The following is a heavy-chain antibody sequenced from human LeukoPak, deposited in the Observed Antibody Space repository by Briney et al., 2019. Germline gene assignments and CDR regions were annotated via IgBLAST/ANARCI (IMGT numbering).Heavy chain of an antibody. D-gene: IGHD6-19*01. Sequence: KPSETLSLTCTVSGGSISSYYWSWIRQPAGKGLEWIGRIYTSGSTNYNPSLKSRATMSVDTSKNQFSLKLSSVTAADTAVYYCARNEWLAQTDAFDIWGQGTMVTVSS. V-gene: IGHV4-4*07. CDR2: IYTSGST. CDR3: ARNEWLAQTDAFDI. CDR1: GGSISSYY. J-gene: IGHJ3*02.